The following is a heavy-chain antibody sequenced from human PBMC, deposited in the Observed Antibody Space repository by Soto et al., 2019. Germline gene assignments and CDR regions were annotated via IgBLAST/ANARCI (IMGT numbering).Heavy chain of an antibody. CDR2: IIPIFGTA. V-gene: IGHV1-69*06. CDR3: ARDFPARHVEPSMVRGVPDY. J-gene: IGHJ4*02. CDR1: GGTFSSYA. Sequence: QVQLVQSGAEVKKPGSSVKVSCKASGGTFSSYAISWVRQAPGQGLEWMGGIIPIFGTANYAQKFQGRVTITADKSTSTAYMELSSLRSEDTAVYYCARDFPARHVEPSMVRGVPDYWGQGTLVTVSS. D-gene: IGHD3-10*01.